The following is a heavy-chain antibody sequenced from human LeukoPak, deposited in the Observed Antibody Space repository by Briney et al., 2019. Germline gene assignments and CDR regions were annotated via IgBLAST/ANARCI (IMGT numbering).Heavy chain of an antibody. V-gene: IGHV3-72*01. CDR2: TRNKANSYTT. Sequence: GGSLRLSXAASGFTFSDHYMDWVRQTPGKGLEWVGRTRNKANSYTTEYAASVKGRFTISRDDSKNSLYLQMNSLKTEDTAVYYCARASLDYWGQGTLVTVSS. J-gene: IGHJ4*02. CDR3: ARASLDY. CDR1: GFTFSDHY.